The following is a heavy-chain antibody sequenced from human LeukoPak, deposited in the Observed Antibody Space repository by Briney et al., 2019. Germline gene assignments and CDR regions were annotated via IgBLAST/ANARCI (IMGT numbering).Heavy chain of an antibody. V-gene: IGHV3-7*01. CDR1: GFTFSSYW. J-gene: IGHJ3*02. D-gene: IGHD6-19*01. Sequence: GGSLRLSCAASGFTFSSYWMSWVRQAPGKGLEWVANIKQDGSEKYYVDSVKGRFTISRDNAENSLYLQMNSLRAEDTAVYYCARFDSSGWYDAFDIWGQGTMVTVSS. CDR3: ARFDSSGWYDAFDI. CDR2: IKQDGSEK.